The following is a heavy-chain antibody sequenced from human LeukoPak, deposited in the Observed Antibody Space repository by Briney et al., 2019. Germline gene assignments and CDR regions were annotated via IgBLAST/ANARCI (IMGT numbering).Heavy chain of an antibody. CDR2: LFYSGST. D-gene: IGHD4-17*01. Sequence: SETVSLTCTVSGASITSSSHYWGWIRQPPGKGLEWIGSLFYSGSTSYNPSLKSRVTISVDTSKNQFSLKLSSVTAADTAVYYCARQSGGATVTTIFDYWGQGTLVTVSS. V-gene: IGHV4-39*01. CDR3: ARQSGGATVTTIFDY. J-gene: IGHJ4*02. CDR1: GASITSSSHY.